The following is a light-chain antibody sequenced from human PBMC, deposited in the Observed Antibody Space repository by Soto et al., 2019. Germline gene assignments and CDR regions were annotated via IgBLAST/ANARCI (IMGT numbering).Light chain of an antibody. J-gene: IGKJ2*01. V-gene: IGKV2-30*01. CDR1: QSLVYSNGVTY. Sequence: DVVMTQSPLSLAVTLGQPASISCRSSQSLVYSNGVTYLNWFQQRPGQSPRRLIHKVSNRDSGVPDRFSGSASGTDFTLKISRVEADDVGVYYCMQGTHWPYTFGQGTKLEIK. CDR3: MQGTHWPYT. CDR2: KVS.